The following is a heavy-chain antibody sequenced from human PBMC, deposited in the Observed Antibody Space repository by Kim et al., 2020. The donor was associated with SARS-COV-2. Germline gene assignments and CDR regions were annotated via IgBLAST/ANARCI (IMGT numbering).Heavy chain of an antibody. V-gene: IGHV1-2*02. CDR3: ARAPYGNAFDI. J-gene: IGHJ3*02. D-gene: IGHD4-17*01. Sequence: NYDQKFQGRVTMTRDTSISTACMELSRLRSDDTAVYYCARAPYGNAFDIWGQGTMVTVSS.